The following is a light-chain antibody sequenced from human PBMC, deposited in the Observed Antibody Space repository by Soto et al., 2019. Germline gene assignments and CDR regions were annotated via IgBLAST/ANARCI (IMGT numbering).Light chain of an antibody. CDR3: QQYNNWPLT. CDR1: QSVSNK. J-gene: IGKJ4*01. V-gene: IGKV3-15*01. CDR2: GAS. Sequence: EVVLTQSPATLSVSPGERATLSCRASQSVSNKLAWYQQRPGQAPRLLIYGASTRATGIPARLSGSGSGTEFTLTITSLQSEDVAVYYCQQYNNWPLTFGGGTKVEIK.